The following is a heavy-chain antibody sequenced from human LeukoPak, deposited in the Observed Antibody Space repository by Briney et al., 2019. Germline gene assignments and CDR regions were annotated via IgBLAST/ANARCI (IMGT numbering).Heavy chain of an antibody. Sequence: ASVKVSCKASGYTFTSYGISWVRQAPGQGLEWMGWINPNSGGTNYAQKFQGRVTMTRDTSISTAYMELSRLRSDDTAVYYCARSYCSSTSCYAGAFDYWGQGTLVTVSS. V-gene: IGHV1-2*02. CDR2: INPNSGGT. CDR3: ARSYCSSTSCYAGAFDY. CDR1: GYTFTSYG. J-gene: IGHJ4*02. D-gene: IGHD2-2*01.